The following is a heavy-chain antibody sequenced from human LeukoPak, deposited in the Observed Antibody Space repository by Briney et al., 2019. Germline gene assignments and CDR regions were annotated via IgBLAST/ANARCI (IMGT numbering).Heavy chain of an antibody. D-gene: IGHD4-23*01. Sequence: GGSLRLSCAASGFTFSGSAMRWVRQASGKGLEWVGRIRSKANSYATAYAASVKGRFTIPRDDSKNTAYLQMNSLKTEDTAVYYCTRGTVDLDYWGQGTLVTVSS. CDR3: TRGTVDLDY. J-gene: IGHJ4*02. V-gene: IGHV3-73*01. CDR1: GFTFSGSA. CDR2: IRSKANSYAT.